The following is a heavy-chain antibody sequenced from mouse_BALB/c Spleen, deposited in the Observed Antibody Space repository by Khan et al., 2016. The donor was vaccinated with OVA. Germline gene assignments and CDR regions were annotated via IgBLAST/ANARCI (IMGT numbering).Heavy chain of an antibody. CDR3: ARGGYGGFAY. D-gene: IGHD2-14*01. CDR1: GYAFTSYN. V-gene: IGHV1S135*01. CDR2: IVPYNGGT. Sequence: VQLQQSGPELVKPGASVKVSCKASGYAFTSYNIYWVKQSHGKSLEGVGYIVPYNGGTSYNQKSKGKATLTVDKSSTPAYMHLNSLTSEDSAVYYCARGGYGGFAYWGQGTLVTVSA. J-gene: IGHJ3*01.